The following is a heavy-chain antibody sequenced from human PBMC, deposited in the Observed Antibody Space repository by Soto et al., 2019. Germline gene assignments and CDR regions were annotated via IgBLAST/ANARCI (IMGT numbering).Heavy chain of an antibody. D-gene: IGHD3-22*01. V-gene: IGHV4-34*01. CDR2: INHSGST. CDR3: ARVLFYYYDSSSAIDY. Sequence: QVQLQQWGAGLLKPSETLSLTCAVYGGSFSGYYWSWIRQPPGKGLDWIGEINHSGSTNYNPSLKSRVTISVDTFKHQFSLKLSSVTAADTAVYYCARVLFYYYDSSSAIDYWGQGTLVTVSS. J-gene: IGHJ4*02. CDR1: GGSFSGYY.